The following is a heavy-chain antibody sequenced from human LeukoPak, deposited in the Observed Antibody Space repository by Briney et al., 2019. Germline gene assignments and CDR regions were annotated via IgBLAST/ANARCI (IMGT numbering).Heavy chain of an antibody. CDR1: GFTFSSFW. V-gene: IGHV3-7*01. D-gene: IGHD4-17*01. CDR3: AKEIWPTVTTPGRTYFAY. CDR2: IKQDGSEK. Sequence: RPGGSLRLSCVASGFTFSSFWMSWVRQAPGKGLEWVANIKQDGSEKFYVDSVKGRFTISRDNAKNSLFLQMNRLRAEDMAVYYCAKEIWPTVTTPGRTYFAYWGQGALVTVSS. J-gene: IGHJ4*02.